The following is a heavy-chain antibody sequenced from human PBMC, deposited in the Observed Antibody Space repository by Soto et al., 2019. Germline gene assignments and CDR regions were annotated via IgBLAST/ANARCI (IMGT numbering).Heavy chain of an antibody. Sequence: PSETLSLTCAVYGGSFSGYYWSWIRKPPGKGLEWIGEINHSGSTNYNPSLKSRVTISVDTSKNQFSLKLSSVTAADTAVYYCARTRGYSGYTRGGRPSKWYFDLWGRGTLVTVSS. D-gene: IGHD5-12*01. CDR1: GGSFSGYY. J-gene: IGHJ2*01. CDR2: INHSGST. V-gene: IGHV4-34*01. CDR3: ARTRGYSGYTRGGRPSKWYFDL.